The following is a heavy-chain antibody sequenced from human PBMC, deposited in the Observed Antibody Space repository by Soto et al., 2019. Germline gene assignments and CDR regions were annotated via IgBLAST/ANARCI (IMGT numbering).Heavy chain of an antibody. CDR2: IQSGGPT. J-gene: IGHJ6*02. CDR3: ARDDVLCDGGRCYGVPLYV. Sequence: QPGGSLRLSCAASGFTVSSKYMSWFGQAPGKGLEWVSLIQSGGPTYYADSVKGRFTISRDTSENTLHLQMDSLRAEDTAVYYCARDDVLCDGGRCYGVPLYVSGQRTTVTVSS. V-gene: IGHV3-66*01. D-gene: IGHD2-15*01. CDR1: GFTVSSKY.